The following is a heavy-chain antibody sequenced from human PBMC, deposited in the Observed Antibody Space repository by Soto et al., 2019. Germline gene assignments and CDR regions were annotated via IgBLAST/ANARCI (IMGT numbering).Heavy chain of an antibody. CDR2: SSFDGTKT. CDR1: GFILRSNG. J-gene: IGHJ6*02. CDR3: AKDRGYDYKNGLDV. D-gene: IGHD5-12*01. Sequence: ESVGGVVQPGESLRLSCAASGFILRSNGMHWVRQAPGKGLEWVAVSSFDGTKTYYADSVKGRFTISRDTPNNTLHLQMTSLRVEDTAIYYCAKDRGYDYKNGLDVWGQGTPVTVSS. V-gene: IGHV3-30*18.